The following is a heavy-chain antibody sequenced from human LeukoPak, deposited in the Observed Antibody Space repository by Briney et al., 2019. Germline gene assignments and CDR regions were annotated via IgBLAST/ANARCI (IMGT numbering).Heavy chain of an antibody. J-gene: IGHJ6*03. CDR3: ARDLTIFGYYYMDV. CDR2: IIPNNGGT. V-gene: IGHV1-2*06. CDR1: GYTFIGYY. Sequence: ASVKVSCKASGYTFIGYYIHWVRQAPGQGLEWMGRIIPNNGGTNYAQKFQGRVTMTRDTSINTAYMELSSLRSDDTAVYYCARDLTIFGYYYMDVWGKGTTVTVSS. D-gene: IGHD3-3*01.